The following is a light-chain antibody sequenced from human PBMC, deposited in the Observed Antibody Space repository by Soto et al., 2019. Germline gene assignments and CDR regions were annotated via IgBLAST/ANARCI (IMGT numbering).Light chain of an antibody. CDR2: DAS. CDR3: QQHNSSPWT. Sequence: DIQMTQSPSPLSASVGDRVTITCRASQSISDWLAWFQQKPGKAPKLMIYDASSLESGVPSRFSGSGSGTEFTLTINSLQPEDFATYYCQQHNSSPWTFGQGTKVDIK. CDR1: QSISDW. V-gene: IGKV1-5*01. J-gene: IGKJ1*01.